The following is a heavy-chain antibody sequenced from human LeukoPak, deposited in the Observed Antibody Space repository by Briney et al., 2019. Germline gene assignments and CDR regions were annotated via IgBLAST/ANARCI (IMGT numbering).Heavy chain of an antibody. CDR3: ARDRGGYSGYERFDY. D-gene: IGHD5-12*01. J-gene: IGHJ4*02. CDR1: GYTFTGYY. CDR2: INPNSGGT. Sequence: ASVKVSCKASGYTFTGYYMHWVRQAPGQGLEWMGWINPNSGGTNYAQKLQGRVTMTTDTTTSTAYMELRSLRSDDTAVYYCARDRGGYSGYERFDYWGQGTLVTVSS. V-gene: IGHV1-2*02.